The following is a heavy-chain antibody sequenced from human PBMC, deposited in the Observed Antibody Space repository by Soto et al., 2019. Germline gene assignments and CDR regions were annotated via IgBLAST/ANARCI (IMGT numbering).Heavy chain of an antibody. Sequence: QVQLQESGPGLVRPSGTLSLTCTVSGGPINNSNWWSWVRQSPGKGLEWIGEVSHTGTANYSPSLRSRVTMSLDKAKNLFSLQLTSVTAADTAIYYCASPTSLVTGDAFDLWGQGTMLTVS. CDR3: ASPTSLVTGDAFDL. J-gene: IGHJ3*01. D-gene: IGHD5-18*01. CDR2: VSHTGTA. CDR1: GGPINNSNW. V-gene: IGHV4-4*02.